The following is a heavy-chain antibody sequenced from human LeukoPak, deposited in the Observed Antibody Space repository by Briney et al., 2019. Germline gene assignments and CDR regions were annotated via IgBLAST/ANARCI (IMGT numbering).Heavy chain of an antibody. V-gene: IGHV3-23*01. CDR1: GFTFSSYG. CDR2: ISGSGGST. D-gene: IGHD3-10*01. CDR3: ALRSMVRGVITIDY. J-gene: IGHJ4*02. Sequence: SGGSLRLSCAASGFTFSSYGMSWVRQAPGKGLEWVSAISGSGGSTYYADSVKGRFTISRDNSKNTLYLQMNSLRAEDTAVYYCALRSMVRGVITIDYWGQGTLVTVSS.